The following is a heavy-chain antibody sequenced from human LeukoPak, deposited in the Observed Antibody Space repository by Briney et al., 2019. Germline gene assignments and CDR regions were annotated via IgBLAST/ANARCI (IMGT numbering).Heavy chain of an antibody. Sequence: SETLSLTCTVSGGSISSTSYYWGWIRQPPGKGLEWIGSIFYSGSPYYNPSLKIRVTISVDTAKNQFSLRLTSVTAADTAVYYCARLKGVPAADYWGQGTLVTVSS. CDR3: ARLKGVPAADY. CDR2: IFYSGSP. D-gene: IGHD2-2*01. CDR1: GGSISSTSYY. J-gene: IGHJ4*02. V-gene: IGHV4-39*01.